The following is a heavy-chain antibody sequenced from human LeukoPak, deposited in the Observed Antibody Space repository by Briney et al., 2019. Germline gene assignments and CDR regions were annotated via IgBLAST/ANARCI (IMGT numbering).Heavy chain of an antibody. D-gene: IGHD3-10*01. J-gene: IGHJ3*01. Sequence: SLTLSCAAAGFTFSSYSMNWVRQAPGKGLEWVSSISSSSSYISYADSMKGRFTISRDNAKNSLYLQMNSLRAEETAVYYCARDINYGSGSYVWGHGTMVTVSS. V-gene: IGHV3-21*01. CDR2: ISSSSSYI. CDR1: GFTFSSYS. CDR3: ARDINYGSGSYV.